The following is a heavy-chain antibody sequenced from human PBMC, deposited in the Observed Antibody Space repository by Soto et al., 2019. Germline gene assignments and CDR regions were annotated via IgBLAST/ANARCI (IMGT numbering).Heavy chain of an antibody. D-gene: IGHD2-2*01. J-gene: IGHJ5*02. Sequence: QVHLQESGPGLVKPSGTLSLTCAVFGASINSSNWWSWVRQSPGKGLEWIGEIYYSGSTNYNPSLKSRVSISADKSKNHISLKLSFVTVADTAVYYCASSGAVGGPVPLRGGDWFDTWCQGTKVTVSS. CDR1: GASINSSNW. CDR3: ASSGAVGGPVPLRGGDWFDT. CDR2: IYYSGST. V-gene: IGHV4-4*02.